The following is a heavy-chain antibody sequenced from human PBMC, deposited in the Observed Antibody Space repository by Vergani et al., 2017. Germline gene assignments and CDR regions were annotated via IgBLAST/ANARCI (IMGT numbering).Heavy chain of an antibody. D-gene: IGHD4-11*01. J-gene: IGHJ4*02. CDR2: IYYTGRT. V-gene: IGHV4-59*01. Sequence: QVQLQESGPGLVKPSETLSLTCTVSGGSISSYYWSWIRQPPGTGLEWIGYIYYTGRTNYNPSLNSRVTISVDTSKNQFSRKLSSVTAADTAVYYCARDYTLDYWGEGSLVTVSS. CDR3: ARDYTLDY. CDR1: GGSISSYY.